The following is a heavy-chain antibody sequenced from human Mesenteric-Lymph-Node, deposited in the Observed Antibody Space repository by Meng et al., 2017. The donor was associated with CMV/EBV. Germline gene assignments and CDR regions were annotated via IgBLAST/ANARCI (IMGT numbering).Heavy chain of an antibody. D-gene: IGHD6-6*01. J-gene: IGHJ6*02. V-gene: IGHV4-39*07. CDR2: IYYSGST. CDR1: GGSVSSGSYY. Sequence: SETLSLTCTVSGGSVSSGSYYWSWIRQPPGKGLEWIGSIYYSGSTYYNPSLKSRVTISVDTSKNQFSLKLSSVTAADTAVYYCARVLAEYSSSPGGFYYYGMDVWGQGTTVTVSS. CDR3: ARVLAEYSSSPGGFYYYGMDV.